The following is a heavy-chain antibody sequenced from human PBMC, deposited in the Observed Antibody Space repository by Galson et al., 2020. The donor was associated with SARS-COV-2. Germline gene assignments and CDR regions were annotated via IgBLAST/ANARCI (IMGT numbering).Heavy chain of an antibody. CDR2: INHSGST. CDR3: ASFLVPAASDFDY. J-gene: IGHJ4*02. V-gene: IGHV4-34*01. D-gene: IGHD2-2*01. Sequence: SETLSLTCAVYGGSFSGYYWSWIRQPPGKGLEWIGEINHSGSTNYNPSLKSRVTISVDTSKNQFSLKLSSVTAADTAVYYCASFLVPAASDFDYWGQGTLVTVSS. CDR1: GGSFSGYY.